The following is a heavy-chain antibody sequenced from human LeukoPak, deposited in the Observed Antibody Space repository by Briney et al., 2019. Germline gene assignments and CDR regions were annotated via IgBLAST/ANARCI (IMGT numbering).Heavy chain of an antibody. V-gene: IGHV3-30*04. CDR2: ISYDGSNT. Sequence: PGGSLRLSCAASGFTFRSFAMHCVRRPPRKGLEWVSTISYDGSNTDYADSVKGRFTISRDNSRNTVYLQMDGLRREDTALYYCARDSTMVRGGVSWYLDRWGRGTLVTVSS. D-gene: IGHD3-10*01. J-gene: IGHJ2*01. CDR3: ARDSTMVRGGVSWYLDR. CDR1: GFTFRSFA.